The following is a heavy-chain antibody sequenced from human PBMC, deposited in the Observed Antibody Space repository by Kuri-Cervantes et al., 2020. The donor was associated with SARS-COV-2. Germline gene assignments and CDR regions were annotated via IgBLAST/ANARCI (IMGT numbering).Heavy chain of an antibody. D-gene: IGHD3-22*01. CDR3: ARGAYYDSSGFPFKHNWFDP. Sequence: SQTLSLTCAISGDSVSSNSAAWNWIRQSPSRGREWLGRTYYRSKWYNDYAVSVKSRITINPDITKNQFSLQLNSVTPEDTAVYYCARGAYYDSSGFPFKHNWFDPWGQGTLVTVSS. V-gene: IGHV6-1*01. CDR1: GDSVSSNSAA. J-gene: IGHJ5*02. CDR2: TYYRSKWYN.